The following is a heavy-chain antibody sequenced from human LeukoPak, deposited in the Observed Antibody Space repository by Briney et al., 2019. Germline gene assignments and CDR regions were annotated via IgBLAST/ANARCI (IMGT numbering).Heavy chain of an antibody. CDR2: IYYRGST. Sequence: PSETLSLTCTVSGGSISSSSYYWGWIRQPPGKGLEWIGSIYYRGSTYYNPSLKSRVTISVDTSKNQFSLKLSSVTAADTAVYYCARLPRDDFWSNFFDYWGQGTLVTVSS. J-gene: IGHJ4*02. D-gene: IGHD3-3*01. CDR1: GGSISSSSYY. CDR3: ARLPRDDFWSNFFDY. V-gene: IGHV4-39*01.